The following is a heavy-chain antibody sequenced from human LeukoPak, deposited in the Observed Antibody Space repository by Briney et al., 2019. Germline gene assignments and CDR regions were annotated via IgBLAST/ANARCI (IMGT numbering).Heavy chain of an antibody. CDR3: AREDVVLVDAVRYYYYGMDV. J-gene: IGHJ6*02. CDR1: GYNFIRYY. CDR2: INPSGGST. D-gene: IGHD2-8*01. V-gene: IGHV1-46*01. Sequence: GASVKDSCKASGYNFIRYYMHWVRQAPGQGLEWMGIINPSGGSTSYAQKFQDRVTMTRDTSTSTVYMELSSLKPEDTAVYYCAREDVVLVDAVRYYYYGMDVWGQGTTVTVSS.